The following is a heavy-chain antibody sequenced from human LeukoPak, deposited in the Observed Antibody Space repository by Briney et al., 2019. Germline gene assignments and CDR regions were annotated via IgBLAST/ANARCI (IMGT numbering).Heavy chain of an antibody. Sequence: LTCTVSGGSISSYYWSWFRQAPGKGLEWLSHISGSGRTIHYADSVKGRLTVSRDTAKNSLYLQMNDLRAEDTAVYYCAKDLTGTYGFDFWGQGTMVTVSS. CDR1: GGSISSYY. D-gene: IGHD7-27*01. CDR2: ISGSGRTI. J-gene: IGHJ3*01. V-gene: IGHV3-11*04. CDR3: AKDLTGTYGFDF.